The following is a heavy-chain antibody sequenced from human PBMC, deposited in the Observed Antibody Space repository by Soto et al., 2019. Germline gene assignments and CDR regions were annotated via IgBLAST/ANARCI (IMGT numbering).Heavy chain of an antibody. CDR2: IYYSGST. J-gene: IGHJ6*02. V-gene: IGHV4-31*03. CDR1: GGSISSSSYY. D-gene: IGHD3-10*01. CDR3: ARARMVRGIIYYYGMDV. Sequence: PSETLSLTCTVSGGSISSSSYYWGWIRQHPGKGLEWIGYIYYSGSTYYNPSLKSRVTISVDTSKNQFSLKLNSVTAADTAVYYCARARMVRGIIYYYGMDVWGQGTTVTVSS.